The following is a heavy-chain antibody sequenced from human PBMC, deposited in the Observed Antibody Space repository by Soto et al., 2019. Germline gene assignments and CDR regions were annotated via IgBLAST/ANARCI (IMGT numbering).Heavy chain of an antibody. J-gene: IGHJ6*02. D-gene: IGHD6-13*01. V-gene: IGHV5-10-1*01. CDR1: GYSFTSYW. CDR2: IDPSDSYT. CDR3: ARRGSSHPYYYYGMDV. Sequence: PGESLKISCKGSGYSFTSYWTSWVRQMPGKGLEWMGRIDPSDSYTNYSPSFQGHVTISADKSISTAYLQWSSLKASDTAMYYCARRGSSHPYYYYGMDVWGQGTTVTVSS.